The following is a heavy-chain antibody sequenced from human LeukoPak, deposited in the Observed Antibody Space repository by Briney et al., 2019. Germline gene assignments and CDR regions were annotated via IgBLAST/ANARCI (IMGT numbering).Heavy chain of an antibody. V-gene: IGHV3-23*01. CDR1: GFTFSRYG. CDR2: ISGSGGST. D-gene: IGHD3-10*02. CDR3: ARGVEYYVG. Sequence: GGSLRLSCAASGFTFSRYGMSWVRQAPGKGLEWVSAISGSGGSTYYADSVKGRFTISRDNAKNSLYLQMNSLRAEDTALYYCARGVEYYVGWGQGTLVTVSS. J-gene: IGHJ4*02.